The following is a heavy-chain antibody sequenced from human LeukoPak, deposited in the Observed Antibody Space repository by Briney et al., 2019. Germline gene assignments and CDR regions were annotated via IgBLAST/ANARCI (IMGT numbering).Heavy chain of an antibody. D-gene: IGHD2-15*01. CDR2: INPNSGGT. CDR3: ARVEALYYYYGMDV. V-gene: IGHV1-2*02. J-gene: IGHJ6*02. CDR1: GYTFTGYY. Sequence: ASVKVSCKASGYTFTGYYMHWVRQAPGQGLEWMGWINPNSGGTNYAQKFQGRVTMTRDTSISTAYMELSRLRSDDTAVYYCARVEALYYYYGMDVWGQGTTVTVSS.